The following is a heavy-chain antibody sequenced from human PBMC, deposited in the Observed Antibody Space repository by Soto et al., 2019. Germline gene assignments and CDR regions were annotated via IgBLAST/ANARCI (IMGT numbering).Heavy chain of an antibody. D-gene: IGHD4-17*01. CDR3: ARDRNGALRS. J-gene: IGHJ5*02. V-gene: IGHV3-21*01. Sequence: EVQLVESGGGLVKPGGSLRLSCAASGFTFSSYSMNWVRQAPGKGLEWVSSISSSSSYIYYADSVKGRFTISRDNAKNSLYLQMNSQRAEDTAVYYCARDRNGALRSWGQGTLVTVSS. CDR1: GFTFSSYS. CDR2: ISSSSSYI.